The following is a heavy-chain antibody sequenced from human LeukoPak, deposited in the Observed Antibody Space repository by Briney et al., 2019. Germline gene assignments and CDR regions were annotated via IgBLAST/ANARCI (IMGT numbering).Heavy chain of an antibody. CDR1: GGSFSGYY. V-gene: IGHV4-34*01. Sequence: SETLSLTCAVYGGSFSGYYWSWIRQPPGKGLEWIGEINHSGSTYYNPSLKSRVTISVDTSKNQFSLKLSSVTAADTAVYYCARFMVRGVIRYYYYGMDVWGQGTTVTVSS. CDR3: ARFMVRGVIRYYYYGMDV. D-gene: IGHD3-10*01. CDR2: INHSGST. J-gene: IGHJ6*02.